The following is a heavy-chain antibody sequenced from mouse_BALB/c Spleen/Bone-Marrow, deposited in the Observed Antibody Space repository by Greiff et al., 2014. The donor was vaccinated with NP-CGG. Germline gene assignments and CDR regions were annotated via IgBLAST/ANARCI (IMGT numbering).Heavy chain of an antibody. J-gene: IGHJ3*01. CDR1: GYSFTGYT. CDR2: INPYDGGT. D-gene: IGHD2-3*01. CDR3: AREGGYDGYYLLAY. V-gene: IGHV1-18*01. Sequence: EVQVVESGPELVKPGASMKISCKASGYSFTGYTMNWVKQSHGKNLEWIGLINPYDGGTGYNQKFKGKATLTVDKSSSTAYMEFLSLTSEDSAVYYCAREGGYDGYYLLAYWGQGTLVTVSA.